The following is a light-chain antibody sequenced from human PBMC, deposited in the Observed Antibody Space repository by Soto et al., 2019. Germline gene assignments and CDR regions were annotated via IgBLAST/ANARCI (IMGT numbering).Light chain of an antibody. CDR1: QSVSSSY. CDR3: QQYGSSPGT. CDR2: GAS. J-gene: IGKJ2*01. Sequence: EIVLTQSPGTLSLSPGERATLSCRASQSVSSSYLAWYQQNPGQAPRLLIYGASSRATGIPDRFSGSGSGTDFTLTISRLEPEDFAEYYCQQYGSSPGTFGQGTKLEIK. V-gene: IGKV3-20*01.